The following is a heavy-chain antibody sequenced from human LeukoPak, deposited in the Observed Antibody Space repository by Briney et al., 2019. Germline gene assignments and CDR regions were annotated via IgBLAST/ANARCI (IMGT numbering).Heavy chain of an antibody. V-gene: IGHV3-53*01. J-gene: IGHJ4*02. CDR1: GFTVSSNY. CDR3: ARGANTYYYGSGSYSTPSPFDY. D-gene: IGHD3-10*01. Sequence: GRSLRLSCAASGFTVSSNYMSWVRQAPGKGLEWVSVIYSGGSTYYADSVKGRFTISRDNSKNTLYLQMNSLRAEDTAVYYCARGANTYYYGSGSYSTPSPFDYWGQGTLVTVSS. CDR2: IYSGGST.